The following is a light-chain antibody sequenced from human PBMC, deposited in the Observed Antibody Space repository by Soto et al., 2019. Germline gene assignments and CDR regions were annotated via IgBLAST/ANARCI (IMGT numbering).Light chain of an antibody. CDR2: KAS. V-gene: IGKV1-5*03. CDR1: QSISSW. J-gene: IGKJ1*01. Sequence: DIQMTQSPSTLSASVGDRVTITCRASQSISSWLAWYQQKPGTAPKLLIYKASTLESGVPSRFSGSGSGTEFTLTISSLQPDDFATYYCQQYVTAFRSFGQGTQ. CDR3: QQYVTAFRS.